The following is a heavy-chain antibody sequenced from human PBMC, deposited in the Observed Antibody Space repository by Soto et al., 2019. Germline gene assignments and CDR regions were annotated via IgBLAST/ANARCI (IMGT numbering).Heavy chain of an antibody. V-gene: IGHV2-5*02. Sequence: QITLKESGPTLVKPTQTLTLTCTFSGFSLSTDGVGVGWIRQPPGKALEWLALIYRDDDQRYSPSLKTRLTIPKDTSKNQVVLTMTNMDPGDTATYYCAHAYGGTSWPNDAFDVWGQGTVVTVSS. CDR3: AHAYGGTSWPNDAFDV. D-gene: IGHD2-2*01. CDR1: GFSLSTDGVG. J-gene: IGHJ3*01. CDR2: IYRDDDQ.